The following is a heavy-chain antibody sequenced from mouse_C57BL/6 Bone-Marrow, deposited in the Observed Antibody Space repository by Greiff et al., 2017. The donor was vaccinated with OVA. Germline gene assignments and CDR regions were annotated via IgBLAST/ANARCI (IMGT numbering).Heavy chain of an antibody. V-gene: IGHV1-59*01. J-gene: IGHJ4*01. CDR1: GYTFTSYW. Sequence: QVQLQQPGAELVRPGTSVKLSCKASGYTFTSYWMHWVKQRPGQGLEWIGVIDPSDSYTNYNQKFKGKATLTVDTSSSTAYMQLSSLTSEDSAVYYCARERVRRDYAMDYWGQGTSVTVSS. CDR2: IDPSDSYT. CDR3: ARERVRRDYAMDY. D-gene: IGHD2-14*01.